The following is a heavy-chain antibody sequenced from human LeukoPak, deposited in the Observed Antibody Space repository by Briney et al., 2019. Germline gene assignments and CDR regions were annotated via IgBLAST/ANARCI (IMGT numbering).Heavy chain of an antibody. CDR1: GFTFSHYS. V-gene: IGHV3-64*01. CDR3: ARDPGRGPDY. Sequence: GGSLRLSCAASGFTFSHYSMHWVRQAPGKGLEYVSAINSNGDDTYYTNSVKGRFTISRDNSKNTLYLQMGSLRAEDMAVYYCARDPGRGPDYWGQGTLVTVSS. D-gene: IGHD2-15*01. J-gene: IGHJ4*02. CDR2: INSNGDDT.